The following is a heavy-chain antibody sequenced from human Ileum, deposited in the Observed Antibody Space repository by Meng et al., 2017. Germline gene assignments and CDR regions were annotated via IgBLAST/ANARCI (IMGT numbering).Heavy chain of an antibody. J-gene: IGHJ4*02. D-gene: IGHD3-22*01. CDR3: AKDRSYYDSNFYFDY. CDR2: ISGSGGST. V-gene: IGHV3-23*01. CDR1: GFTFSSYA. Sequence: GESLKISCAASGFTFSSYAMSWVRQAPGKGLEWVSVISGSGGSTYYADSVKGRFTFSRDNSKNTLYLQMNSLRAEDTAVYFCAKDRSYYDSNFYFDYWGQGTLVTVSS.